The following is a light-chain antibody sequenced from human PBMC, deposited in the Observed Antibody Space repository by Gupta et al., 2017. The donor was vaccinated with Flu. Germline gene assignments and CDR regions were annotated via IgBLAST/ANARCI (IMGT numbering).Light chain of an antibody. CDR1: QSVNNN. CDR2: GAS. Sequence: EIVMTQSPATLSVSPGERATLSCRASQSVNNNLAWYQQKPGQPPRLLIYGASARATGIPARFSGSGSGTEFTLTISSLQSEDFAVYYCQQYKSWPLTFGGGTEVETK. V-gene: IGKV3-15*01. J-gene: IGKJ4*01. CDR3: QQYKSWPLT.